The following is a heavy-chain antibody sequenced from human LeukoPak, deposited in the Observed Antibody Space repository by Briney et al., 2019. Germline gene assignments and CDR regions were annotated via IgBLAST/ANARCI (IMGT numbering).Heavy chain of an antibody. V-gene: IGHV5-51*01. D-gene: IGHD6-19*01. CDR1: GYSFTSYW. Sequence: GESLKISCKGSGYSFTSYWIGWVRQMPGKGLEWMGIIYPGDSDTGYSPSFQGQVTISADKSINTAFLQWSSLRASDTAIYYCARHPSYTRGWPLDFWGQGTLVTVSS. CDR2: IYPGDSDT. CDR3: ARHPSYTRGWPLDF. J-gene: IGHJ4*02.